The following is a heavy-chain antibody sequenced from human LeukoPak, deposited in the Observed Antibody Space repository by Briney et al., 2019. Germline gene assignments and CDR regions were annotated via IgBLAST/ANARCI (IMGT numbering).Heavy chain of an antibody. CDR1: GGSFSGYY. CDR3: ARTNCGGDCYSGGGAFDI. J-gene: IGHJ3*02. CDR2: INHRRAT. V-gene: IGHV4-34*01. Sequence: PSESLSLTCAVYGGSFSGYYWSWIRQPPGKGLEWIGEINHRRATNYNPSLKSRVTISVGTSKNQLYLKLSLVTAAVTAVFYCARTNCGGDCYSGGGAFDIWGQGEMVTVSA. D-gene: IGHD2-21*02.